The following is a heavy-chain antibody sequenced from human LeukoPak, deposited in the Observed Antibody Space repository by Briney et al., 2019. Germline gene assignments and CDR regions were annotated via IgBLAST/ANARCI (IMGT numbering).Heavy chain of an antibody. D-gene: IGHD3-22*01. Sequence: SETLSLTCTVSGGSISPYYWSWIRQPPGKGLEWIGYIYYSGSTNYNPSLKSRVTISVDTSKNQFSLKLSSVTAADTAVYYCASYYYDSSGPDAFDIWGQGTMVTVSS. CDR1: GGSISPYY. J-gene: IGHJ3*02. CDR2: IYYSGST. V-gene: IGHV4-59*01. CDR3: ASYYYDSSGPDAFDI.